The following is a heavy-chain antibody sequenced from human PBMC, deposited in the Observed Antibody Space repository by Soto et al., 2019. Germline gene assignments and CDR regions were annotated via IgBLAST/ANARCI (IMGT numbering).Heavy chain of an antibody. CDR3: ARGPSSLTRFDY. D-gene: IGHD6-19*01. CDR2: ISYDGSNK. J-gene: IGHJ4*02. V-gene: IGHV3-30-3*01. Sequence: QVQLVESGGGVVQPGRSLRLSCAASGFTFSSYAMHWVRQAPGKGLEWVAVISYDGSNKYFADSVKGRFTISRDNSKNTLYLQMNRLRGEDTAVYYCARGPSSLTRFDYWGQGTLVTVSS. CDR1: GFTFSSYA.